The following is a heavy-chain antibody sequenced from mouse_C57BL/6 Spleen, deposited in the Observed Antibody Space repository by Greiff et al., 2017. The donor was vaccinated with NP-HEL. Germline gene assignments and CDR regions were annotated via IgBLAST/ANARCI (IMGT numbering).Heavy chain of an antibody. CDR2: INYDGSST. CDR3: ARAYYSNLYYFDY. CDR1: GFTFSDYY. J-gene: IGHJ2*01. Sequence: EVQLQESEGGLVQPGSSMKLSCTASGFTFSDYYMAWVRQVPEKGLEWVANINYDGSSTYYLDSLKSRFIISGDNAKNILYLQMSSLKSEDTATYYCARAYYSNLYYFDYWGQGATLTVSS. D-gene: IGHD2-5*01. V-gene: IGHV5-16*01.